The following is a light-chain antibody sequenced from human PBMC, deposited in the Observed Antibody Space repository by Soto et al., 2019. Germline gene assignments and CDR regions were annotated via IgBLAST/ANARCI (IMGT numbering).Light chain of an antibody. Sequence: DIVMTQSPDSLAVSLGERATINCKSSQSVLYSSNNKNYLAWYQQKPGQPPKLLISWASTRESGVPDRFSASGSGTDFTLTISSLQAEDVAVYYCQQYSTTLALTFGGGTKVEIK. CDR3: QQYSTTLALT. CDR2: WAS. J-gene: IGKJ4*01. CDR1: QSVLYSSNNKNY. V-gene: IGKV4-1*01.